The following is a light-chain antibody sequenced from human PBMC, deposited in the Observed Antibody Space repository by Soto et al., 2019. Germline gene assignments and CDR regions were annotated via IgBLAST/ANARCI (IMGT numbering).Light chain of an antibody. J-gene: IGLJ2*01. Sequence: QSALTQPRSVSGFPGQSVTISCTGTSSDVGAYNYVSWYQQHPGKAPKLMIYDVSKRPSGVPDRFSGSKSDNTASLTISGLQAEDEADYYCCSYAGSYTGVFGGGTKLTVL. V-gene: IGLV2-11*01. CDR3: CSYAGSYTGV. CDR2: DVS. CDR1: SSDVGAYNY.